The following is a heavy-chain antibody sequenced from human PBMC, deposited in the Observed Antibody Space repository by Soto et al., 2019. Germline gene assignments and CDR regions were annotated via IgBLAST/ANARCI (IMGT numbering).Heavy chain of an antibody. V-gene: IGHV5-10-1*01. Sequence: GGSLKISCKGSGYSFAGYWITWVRQKPGKGLEWMGRIDPSDSQTYYSPSFRGHVTISVTKSITTVFLQWSSLRASDTAMYYCARQLYHADPAPHLQYYFDSWGHGTPVTVS. J-gene: IGHJ4*01. CDR2: IDPSDSQT. CDR1: GYSFAGYW. CDR3: ARQLYHADPAPHLQYYFDS. D-gene: IGHD5-18*01.